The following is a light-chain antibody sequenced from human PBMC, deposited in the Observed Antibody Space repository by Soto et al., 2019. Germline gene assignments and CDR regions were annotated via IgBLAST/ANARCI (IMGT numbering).Light chain of an antibody. J-gene: IGKJ1*01. CDR1: QTISSF. V-gene: IGKV3-20*01. CDR2: GAS. CDR3: QQYGGSPRT. Sequence: EIVLTQSPGTLSLSPGEGATLSCRASQTISSFLAWYQQKRGQAPRLLIHGASNRATGIPDRFSGSGSGTDFTLTITRLAPEDFAVYDCQQYGGSPRTFGQGTKVEVK.